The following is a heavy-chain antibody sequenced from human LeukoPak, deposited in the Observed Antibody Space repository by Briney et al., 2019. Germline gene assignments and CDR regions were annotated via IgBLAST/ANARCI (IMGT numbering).Heavy chain of an antibody. CDR1: GFTFSSYA. J-gene: IGHJ4*02. D-gene: IGHD2-2*01. CDR3: AKDMWDIVVVPAAMGSSPLDY. CDR2: ISGSGGST. Sequence: GGSLRLSCAASGFTFSSYAMSWVRQAPGKGLEWVSAISGSGGSTYYADSVKGRFTISRDNSKNTLYLQMNSLRAEDTAVYYCAKDMWDIVVVPAAMGSSPLDYWGQGTLVTVSS. V-gene: IGHV3-23*01.